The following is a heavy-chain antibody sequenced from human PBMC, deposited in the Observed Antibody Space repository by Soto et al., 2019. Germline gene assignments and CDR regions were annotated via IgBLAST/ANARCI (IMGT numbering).Heavy chain of an antibody. CDR3: AWLLYCSGGSCDLPFDY. D-gene: IGHD2-15*01. J-gene: IGHJ4*02. CDR2: ISYDGSNK. Sequence: GGSLRLSCAASGFTFSSYGMHWVRQAPGKGLEWVAVISYDGSNKYYADSVKGRFTISRDNSKNTLYLQMNSLRAEDTAVYYCAWLLYCSGGSCDLPFDYWGQGTLVTVSS. CDR1: GFTFSSYG. V-gene: IGHV3-30*03.